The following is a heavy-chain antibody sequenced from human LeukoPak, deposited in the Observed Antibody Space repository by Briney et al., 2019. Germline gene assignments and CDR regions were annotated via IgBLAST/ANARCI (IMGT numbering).Heavy chain of an antibody. CDR1: GDSISSYY. Sequence: SETLSLTCTVSGDSISSYYWSWIRQPAGKGLEWIGRIYTSGSTTYNPSLKSRVTMSVDTSKNQFSLKLSSVTAADTAVYYCARGDNYYGSVAHLWGQGTMVTVSS. CDR2: IYTSGST. CDR3: ARGDNYYGSVAHL. J-gene: IGHJ3*01. D-gene: IGHD3-10*01. V-gene: IGHV4-4*07.